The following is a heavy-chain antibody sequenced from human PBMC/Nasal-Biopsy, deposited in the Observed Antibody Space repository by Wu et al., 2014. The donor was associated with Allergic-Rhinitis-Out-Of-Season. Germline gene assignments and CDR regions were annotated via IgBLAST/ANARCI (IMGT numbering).Heavy chain of an antibody. V-gene: IGHV3-66*01. J-gene: IGHJ4*02. CDR3: AKGRAGYCTGRVCYPFDS. D-gene: IGHD2-8*02. CDR1: GFSVSGNY. CDR2: IYSGGTT. Sequence: LRLSCAASGFSVSGNYMSWVRQAPGKGLEWVSVIYSGGTTYYADSVKGRFTISRDNSKNTLYLQMNSLTAEDTALYYCAKGRAGYCTGRVCYPFDSWGRGTLVTVSS.